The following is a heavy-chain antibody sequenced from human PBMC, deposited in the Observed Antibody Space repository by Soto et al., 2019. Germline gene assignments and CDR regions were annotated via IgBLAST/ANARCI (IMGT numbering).Heavy chain of an antibody. V-gene: IGHV4-34*01. CDR2: INHSGST. J-gene: IGHJ4*02. D-gene: IGHD3-10*01. Sequence: SETLSLTCAVYGGSFSGYYWSWIRQPPGKGLEWIGEINHSGSTNYNPSLKSRVTISVDTSKNQFSLKLSSVTAADTAVYYCARDLAEVRGVIIFYYFDYWGQGTLVTVSS. CDR3: ARDLAEVRGVIIFYYFDY. CDR1: GGSFSGYY.